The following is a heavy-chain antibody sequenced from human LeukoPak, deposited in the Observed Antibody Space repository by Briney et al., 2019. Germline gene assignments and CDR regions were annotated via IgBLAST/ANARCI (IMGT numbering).Heavy chain of an antibody. J-gene: IGHJ4*02. V-gene: IGHV4-4*02. CDR1: GGSISSSNW. D-gene: IGHD6-19*01. CDR3: ARDKVISGWMYYFDY. CDR2: IYHSGST. Sequence: SETLSLTCAVSGGSISSSNWWSWVRQPPGKGLEWIGEIYHSGSTNYNPSLKSRVTISVDKSKNQFSLKLSSVTAADTAVYYCARDKVISGWMYYFDYWGQGTLVTVSS.